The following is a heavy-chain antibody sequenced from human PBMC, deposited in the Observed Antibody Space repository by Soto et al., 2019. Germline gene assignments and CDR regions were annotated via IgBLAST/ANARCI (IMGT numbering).Heavy chain of an antibody. Sequence: QVQLVQSGAEVKKPGASVKVSCKASGYTFTSYGISWVRQAPGQGLEWMGWISAYNGNTNYAQKLQGRVTMTTDTSTSTAYMELRSVRSDDTAVYYCARYCSSTGCYCWNGDYYYGMDVWGQGTTVTVSS. CDR2: ISAYNGNT. D-gene: IGHD2-2*01. J-gene: IGHJ6*02. CDR3: ARYCSSTGCYCWNGDYYYGMDV. V-gene: IGHV1-18*01. CDR1: GYTFTSYG.